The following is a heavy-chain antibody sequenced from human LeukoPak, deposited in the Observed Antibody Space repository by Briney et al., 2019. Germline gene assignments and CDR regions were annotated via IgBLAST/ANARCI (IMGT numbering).Heavy chain of an antibody. D-gene: IGHD2-2*01. CDR3: AREGPADTKYYFDY. CDR1: GFTFTNYY. V-gene: IGHV1-46*01. Sequence: GASVKVSCKAPGFTFTNYYVHWVRQAPGQGLEWMGIMYPSGGSTRSAQKFQGRVTMTSDTSTSTVYMELSSLRSEDSAVYYCAREGPADTKYYFDYWGQGTLVTVS. CDR2: MYPSGGST. J-gene: IGHJ4*02.